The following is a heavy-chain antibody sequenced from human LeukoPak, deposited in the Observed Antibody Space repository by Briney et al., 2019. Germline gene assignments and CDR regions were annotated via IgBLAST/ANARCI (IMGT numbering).Heavy chain of an antibody. CDR3: AKSRATDFDY. CDR2: ISGDST. Sequence: PGGSLRLSCAASGFAFDDYAMYWVRQAPGKGLEWVSLISGDSTYYADSVKGRFTISRDNSKNSLYLQMNSLRTEDTALYYCAKSRATDFDYWGQGILVTVSS. CDR1: GFAFDDYA. V-gene: IGHV3-43*02. D-gene: IGHD1-26*01. J-gene: IGHJ4*02.